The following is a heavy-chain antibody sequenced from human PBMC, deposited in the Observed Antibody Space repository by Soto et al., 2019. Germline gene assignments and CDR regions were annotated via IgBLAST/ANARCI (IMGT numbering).Heavy chain of an antibody. CDR1: GFTFSGFA. V-gene: IGHV3-30-3*01. D-gene: IGHD5-12*01. CDR2: ISYKGNNK. CDR3: ARDPDEDQLNPGGSFVN. J-gene: IGHJ4*02. Sequence: VQLVESGGGVVQPGRSLRLSCAAFGFTFSGFAMHWVRQSPGKGLEWVAFISYKGNNKYYAESVKGRFTISRDNSENTLYLQMSSLRGDDTAVYYCARDPDEDQLNPGGSFVNWGQGTLVTVSS.